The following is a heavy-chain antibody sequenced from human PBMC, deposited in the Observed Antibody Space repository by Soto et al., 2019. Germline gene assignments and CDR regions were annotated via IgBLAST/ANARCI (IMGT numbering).Heavy chain of an antibody. CDR3: AGWGGHDYNY. D-gene: IGHD4-4*01. Sequence: EVQLVESGGGLVQPGGSLRLSCAASGFTFSNFRMNWVRQAPGKGLEWVANIRPDGSETNYVESVKGRFTTSRDNAKNSLFLQMNSLRADDTAVYYCAGWGGHDYNYWGQGILVTVSS. CDR2: IRPDGSET. V-gene: IGHV3-7*03. J-gene: IGHJ4*02. CDR1: GFTFSNFR.